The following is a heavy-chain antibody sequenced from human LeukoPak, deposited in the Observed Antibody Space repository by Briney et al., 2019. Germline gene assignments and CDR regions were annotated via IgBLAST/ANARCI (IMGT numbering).Heavy chain of an antibody. CDR3: AAEGGSYGNFDY. J-gene: IGHJ4*02. CDR1: GFTFTISS. D-gene: IGHD1-26*01. CDR2: IVVGSGNT. Sequence: SVSVSYKASGFTFTISSVLWVRQARGQRLEWIGWIVVGSGNTNYAQKFQERVTITRDMSTSTAYMELSSLRSEDTAVYYCAAEGGSYGNFDYWGQGTLVTVSS. V-gene: IGHV1-58*01.